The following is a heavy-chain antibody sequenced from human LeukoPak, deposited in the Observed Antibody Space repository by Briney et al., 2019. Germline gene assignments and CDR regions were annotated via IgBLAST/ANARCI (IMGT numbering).Heavy chain of an antibody. V-gene: IGHV4-34*01. Sequence: SETLSLTCAVYGVSFSGYYWSWIRQPPGKGLEWIGEINHSGSTNYNPSLKSRVTISVDTSKNQFSLKLSSVTAADTAVYYCARGFGYSEYYYDSSVHADDAFDIWGQGTMVTVSS. CDR2: INHSGST. J-gene: IGHJ3*02. D-gene: IGHD3-22*01. CDR3: ARGFGYSEYYYDSSVHADDAFDI. CDR1: GVSFSGYY.